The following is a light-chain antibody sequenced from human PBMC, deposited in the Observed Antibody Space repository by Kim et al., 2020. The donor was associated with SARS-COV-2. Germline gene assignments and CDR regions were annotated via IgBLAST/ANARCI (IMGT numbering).Light chain of an antibody. CDR3: NSRDSSGVV. Sequence: SVALGHTVRITCQGDSLRSYYASWYQQKPGQAPVLVIYGKNNRPSGIPDRFSGSSSGNTASLTITGAQAEDAADYYCNSRDSSGVVFGGGTKLTVL. CDR2: GKN. J-gene: IGLJ2*01. V-gene: IGLV3-19*01. CDR1: SLRSYY.